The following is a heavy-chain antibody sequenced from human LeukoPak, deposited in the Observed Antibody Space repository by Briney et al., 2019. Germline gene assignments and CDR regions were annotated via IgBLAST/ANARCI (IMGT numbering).Heavy chain of an antibody. CDR3: ARGGPGYDSSGLNWFDP. CDR2: IYTSGST. V-gene: IGHV4-61*02. Sequence: PSETLSLTCTVSGGSISSGSYYWSWIRQPAGKGLEWIGRIYTSGSTSYNPSLKSRVTISVDTSKNQFSLKLSSVTAADTAVYYCARGGPGYDSSGLNWFDPWGPGTLVTVSS. D-gene: IGHD3-22*01. CDR1: GGSISSGSYY. J-gene: IGHJ5*02.